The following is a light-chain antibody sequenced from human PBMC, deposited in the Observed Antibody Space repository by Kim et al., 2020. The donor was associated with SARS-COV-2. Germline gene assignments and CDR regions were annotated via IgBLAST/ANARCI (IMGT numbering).Light chain of an antibody. J-gene: IGKJ4*01. V-gene: IGKV3-20*01. CDR2: GAS. Sequence: SPSVGDRVTSTCRASQGISTWLAWYQQKPGQTPRLLIYGASSRATGIPDRFSGSGSGTDFTLTISRLEPEDFAVYYCQQYGSSPRFGGGTKVDIK. CDR3: QQYGSSPR. CDR1: QGISTW.